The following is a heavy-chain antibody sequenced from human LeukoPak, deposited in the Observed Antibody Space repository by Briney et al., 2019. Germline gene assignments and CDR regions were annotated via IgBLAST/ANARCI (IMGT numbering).Heavy chain of an antibody. Sequence: SETLSLTCAVFGGSFSGYYWSWIRQPPGKELEWIGEINHSGNINYNSSLKSRVTISVDTSKNQFSLKLSSVTAADTAVYYCARRMGRRFGERYYYYHYMDVWGKGTTVTISS. CDR3: ARRMGRRFGERYYYYHYMDV. V-gene: IGHV4-34*01. CDR1: GGSFSGYY. D-gene: IGHD3-10*01. CDR2: INHSGNI. J-gene: IGHJ6*03.